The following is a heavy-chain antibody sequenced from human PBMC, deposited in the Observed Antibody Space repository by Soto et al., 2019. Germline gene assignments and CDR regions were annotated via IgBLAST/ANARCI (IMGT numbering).Heavy chain of an antibody. J-gene: IGHJ4*02. V-gene: IGHV4-39*01. CDR3: ARREEGGSYYEYYFDY. Sequence: QLQLQESGPGLVKPSETLSLTCTVSGGSISSSSYYWGWIRQPPGKGLEWIGTIYYSGSTYYNPSLKSRVTISVDTSKNQFSLKLSSVTAADTAVYYCARREEGGSYYEYYFDYWGQGSLVTVSS. D-gene: IGHD1-26*01. CDR2: IYYSGST. CDR1: GGSISSSSYY.